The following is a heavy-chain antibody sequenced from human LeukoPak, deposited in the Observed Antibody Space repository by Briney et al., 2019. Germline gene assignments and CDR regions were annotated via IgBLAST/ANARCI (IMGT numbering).Heavy chain of an antibody. CDR3: AKDSPPVYYGSGSQSPGYMDV. CDR1: RFTFSRYG. D-gene: IGHD3-10*01. V-gene: IGHV3-30*02. J-gene: IGHJ6*03. CDR2: IRYDGSNK. Sequence: PGGSLRLSCAASRFTFSRYGMHWVRQAPGKGLEWVAFIRYDGSNKYYADSVKGRFTISRDNSKNTLYLQMNSLRAEDTAVYYCAKDSPPVYYGSGSQSPGYMDVWGKGTTVTISS.